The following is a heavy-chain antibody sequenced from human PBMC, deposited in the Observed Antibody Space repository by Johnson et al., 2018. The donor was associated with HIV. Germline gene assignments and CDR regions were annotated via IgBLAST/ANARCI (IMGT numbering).Heavy chain of an antibody. Sequence: QVQLVESGGGVVQPGGSLRLSCAASGFTFSSYGMHWVRQAPGKGLEWVAFIRYDGSNKYYADSVKGRFTISRDNSKNTLYLQMNSLRAEDTAVYYCARGRKTVTTVRPSAFDIWGQGTMVTGSS. CDR3: ARGRKTVTTVRPSAFDI. J-gene: IGHJ3*02. CDR2: IRYDGSNK. CDR1: GFTFSSYG. D-gene: IGHD4-17*01. V-gene: IGHV3-30*02.